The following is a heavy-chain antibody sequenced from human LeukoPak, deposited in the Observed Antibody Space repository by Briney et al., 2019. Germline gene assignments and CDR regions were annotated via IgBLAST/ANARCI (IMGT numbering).Heavy chain of an antibody. CDR3: AKDGSWSCTD. CDR1: GFTFSSYA. CDR2: IAHHGSNK. J-gene: IGHJ4*02. D-gene: IGHD2-8*02. Sequence: GGSLRLSCAASGFTFSSYAMHWVRQGPGKGLEWVAYIAHHGSNKYYADSAKGRFTISRDNSKRTLYLQMNNLRADDTAVYYCAKDGSWSCTDWGQGALVTVSS. V-gene: IGHV3-30*02.